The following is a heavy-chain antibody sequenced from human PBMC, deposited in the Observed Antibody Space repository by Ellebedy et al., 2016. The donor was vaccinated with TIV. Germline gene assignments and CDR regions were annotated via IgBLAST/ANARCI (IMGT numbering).Heavy chain of an antibody. CDR3: ARTRGYNYGYSDY. CDR1: GFTFSSYS. V-gene: IGHV3-48*04. D-gene: IGHD5-18*01. J-gene: IGHJ4*02. CDR2: ISSRSTTI. Sequence: GESLKISCAASGFTFSSYSMNWVRQAPGKGLEWVSYISSRSTTIDYADSVKGRFTISRDDAKNSLPLHMNSLRAEDTAVYYCARTRGYNYGYSDYWGQGTLVTVSS.